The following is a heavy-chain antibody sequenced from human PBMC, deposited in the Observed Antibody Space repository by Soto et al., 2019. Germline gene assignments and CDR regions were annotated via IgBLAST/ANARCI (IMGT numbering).Heavy chain of an antibody. Sequence: FLRLSCAVAGFTFSSYSMSWVRQAPVKGLEGVAVISASGDSTNYADSVNGRFIISRDNSKNTLYLQMNSLRVEEAAVYFCAKDVFGVWFVQLLSFDYWGEGTQVTVSS. V-gene: IGHV3-23*01. CDR3: AKDVFGVWFVQLLSFDY. CDR1: GFTFSSYS. D-gene: IGHD3-10*01. J-gene: IGHJ4*02. CDR2: ISASGDST.